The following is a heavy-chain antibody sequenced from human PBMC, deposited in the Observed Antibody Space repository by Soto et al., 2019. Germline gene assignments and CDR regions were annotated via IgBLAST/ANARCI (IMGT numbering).Heavy chain of an antibody. CDR3: ARDRGIAVAGDNLFDP. V-gene: IGHV1-18*01. Sequence: ASVKVSCKASGYTFTSYGISWVRQAPGQRIEWMGWISAYNGNTNYAQKLQGRVTMTTGTSTSTAYMELRSLRSDDTAVYYCARDRGIAVAGDNLFDPWGQGTLATVSA. D-gene: IGHD6-19*01. CDR1: GYTFTSYG. CDR2: ISAYNGNT. J-gene: IGHJ5*01.